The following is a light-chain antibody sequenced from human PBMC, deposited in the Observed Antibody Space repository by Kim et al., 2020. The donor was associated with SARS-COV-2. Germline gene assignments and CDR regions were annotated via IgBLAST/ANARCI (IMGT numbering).Light chain of an antibody. J-gene: IGKJ4*01. CDR3: QRYNSYSLT. V-gene: IGKV1-5*03. Sequence: DIQMTQSPSTLSASVGDRVTITCRASQSISSWLAWYQQKPGKAPKLLIYRASSLESGVPSRFSGSGSGTEFTLTISSLQPDDFASYYCQRYNSYSLTFGGGTKVEI. CDR1: QSISSW. CDR2: RAS.